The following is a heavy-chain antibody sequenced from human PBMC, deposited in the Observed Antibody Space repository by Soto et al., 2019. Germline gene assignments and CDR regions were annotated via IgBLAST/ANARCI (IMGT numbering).Heavy chain of an antibody. J-gene: IGHJ5*02. CDR1: GGSISNYY. CDR3: ARHRAAPGQHXFDP. Sequence: PSETLSLTCTVSGGSISNYYWSWIRQPPGKGLEWIGYIYYSGSTNYNPSLKSRVTISIDTSKNQFSLNLSSVTAADTAVYYCARHRAAPGQHXFDPWGQGTLVTVSS. D-gene: IGHD6-13*01. V-gene: IGHV4-59*08. CDR2: IYYSGST.